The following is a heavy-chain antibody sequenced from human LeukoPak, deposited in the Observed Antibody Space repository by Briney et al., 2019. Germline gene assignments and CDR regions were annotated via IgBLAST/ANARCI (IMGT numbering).Heavy chain of an antibody. CDR3: ARDINSGYYVYNY. CDR2: INPNSGGT. J-gene: IGHJ4*02. CDR1: GYTFTGYY. V-gene: IGHV1-2*02. D-gene: IGHD3-22*01. Sequence: ASVKVSCKASGYTFTGYYMHWVRQAPGQGLEWMGWINPNSGGTNYAQKFQGRVNMTRDTSISTAYMELSRLRADDTAVYFCARDINSGYYVYNYWGQGTLVTVSS.